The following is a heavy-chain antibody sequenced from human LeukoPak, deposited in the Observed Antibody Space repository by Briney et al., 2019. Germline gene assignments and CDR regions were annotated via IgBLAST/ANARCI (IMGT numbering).Heavy chain of an antibody. CDR3: ARDLRDGHALNYFDY. CDR2: INPNGGST. Sequence: ASVKVSCKASGYIFTTYHMHWVRQAPGQGLEWVGIINPNGGSTSYAQRFQGRVTMTRDTSTSTVYMELSSLRSEVTAVYYCARDLRDGHALNYFDYWGQGTLVTVSS. V-gene: IGHV1-46*01. J-gene: IGHJ4*02. D-gene: IGHD5-24*01. CDR1: GYIFTTYH.